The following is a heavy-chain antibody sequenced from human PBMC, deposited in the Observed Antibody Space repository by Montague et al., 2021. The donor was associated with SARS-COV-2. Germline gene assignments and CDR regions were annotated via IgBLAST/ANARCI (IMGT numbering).Heavy chain of an antibody. CDR3: AREPRETGSDWYYDFWSGYSLPRGYYYYGMDV. Sequence: SLRLSCAASGFTFSSYEMNWVRQAPGKGLEWVPYISSSGSTIYYADSVKGRFTISRDNAKNSLYLQMNSLRAEDTAVYYCAREPRETGSDWYYDFWSGYSLPRGYYYYGMDVWGQGTTVTVSS. V-gene: IGHV3-48*03. D-gene: IGHD3-3*01. CDR2: ISSSGSTI. CDR1: GFTFSSYE. J-gene: IGHJ6*02.